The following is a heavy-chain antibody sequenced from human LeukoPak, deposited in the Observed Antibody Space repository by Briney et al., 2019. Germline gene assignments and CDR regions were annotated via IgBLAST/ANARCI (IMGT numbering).Heavy chain of an antibody. J-gene: IGHJ3*02. CDR3: ASSSSWDAFDI. D-gene: IGHD6-13*01. CDR1: GFTFSSYA. CDR2: ISYDGSNK. V-gene: IGHV3-30*04. Sequence: GRSLRLSYAASGFTFSSYAMHWVRQAPGKGLEWVAVISYDGSNKYYADSVKDRFTISRDNSKNTLYLQMNSLRAEDTAVYYCASSSSWDAFDIWGQGTMVTVSS.